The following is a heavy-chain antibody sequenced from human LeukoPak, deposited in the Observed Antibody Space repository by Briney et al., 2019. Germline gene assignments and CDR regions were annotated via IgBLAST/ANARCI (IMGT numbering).Heavy chain of an antibody. D-gene: IGHD1-1*01. CDR2: ISPYTGNS. V-gene: IGHV1-18*01. J-gene: IGHJ4*02. Sequence: ASVKVSGKASNCTFTSHDISWVRQAPGQGLEWMGWISPYTGNSKYAQKFQGRVTMTTSTSTSIVYMELRSLRSDDTAVYFCAREGGTWVPFDYWGQGTLVTVSS. CDR1: NCTFTSHD. CDR3: AREGGTWVPFDY.